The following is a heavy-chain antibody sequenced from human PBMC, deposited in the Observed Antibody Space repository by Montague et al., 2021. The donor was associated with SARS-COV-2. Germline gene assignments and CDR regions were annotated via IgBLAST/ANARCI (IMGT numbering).Heavy chain of an antibody. D-gene: IGHD4-23*01. Sequence: SETLSLTCTVSGYSISTGYYCGCLRQPPGKGLEWIGSIYHGNIRHSASTHYNPSLQSRVTIPVDSSENQISLDLSTATGADTAGYDCAKGPGPYGANSGGEHWGPGTLVTISS. CDR2: IYHGNIRHSAST. V-gene: IGHV4-38-2*02. CDR3: AKGPGPYGANSGGEH. CDR1: GYSISTGYY. J-gene: IGHJ1*01.